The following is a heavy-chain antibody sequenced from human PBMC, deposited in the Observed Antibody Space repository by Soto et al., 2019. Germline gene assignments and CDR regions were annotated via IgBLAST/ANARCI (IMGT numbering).Heavy chain of an antibody. CDR3: ARGFEDPYFDY. V-gene: IGHV4-59*01. D-gene: IGHD3-9*01. CDR1: GGSISSYY. CDR2: IYYSGST. J-gene: IGHJ4*02. Sequence: SETLSLTCTVSGGSISSYYWSWIRQPPGKGLEWIGYIYYSGSTNYNPSLKSRVTISVDTSKNQFSLKLSSVTAADTAVYYCARGFEDPYFDYWGQGTLVTVSS.